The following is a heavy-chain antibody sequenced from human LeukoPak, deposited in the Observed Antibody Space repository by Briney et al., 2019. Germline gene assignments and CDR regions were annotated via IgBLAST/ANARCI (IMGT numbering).Heavy chain of an antibody. CDR2: INPSGGST. J-gene: IGHJ4*02. CDR1: GYTFTSYY. D-gene: IGHD2-2*01. Sequence: ASVKVSCKASGYTFTSYYMHWVRQAPGQGLEWMGIINPSGGSTSYAQKFQGRVTMTRATSTSTVYMELSSLRSEDTAVYYCARVGSHGIVVGYWGQGTLVTVSS. CDR3: ARVGSHGIVVGY. V-gene: IGHV1-46*01.